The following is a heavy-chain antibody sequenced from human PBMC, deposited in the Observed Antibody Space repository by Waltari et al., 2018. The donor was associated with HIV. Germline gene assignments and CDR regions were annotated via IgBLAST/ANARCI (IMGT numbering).Heavy chain of an antibody. J-gene: IGHJ4*02. D-gene: IGHD1-26*01. Sequence: EVQLVESGGGLVQPGGSLGLSCDDPGFTFSSHSMNWVRQAPGKGLEWVSYISSSGSTIYYADSVRGRFTISRDNAKNSLYLQLNSLRAEDTAVYYCARDYSGTYADFDYWGQGTLVTVSS. CDR1: GFTFSSHS. CDR3: ARDYSGTYADFDY. CDR2: ISSSGSTI. V-gene: IGHV3-48*01.